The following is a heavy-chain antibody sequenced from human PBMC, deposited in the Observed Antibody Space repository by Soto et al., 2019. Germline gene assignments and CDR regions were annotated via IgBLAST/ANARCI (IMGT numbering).Heavy chain of an antibody. V-gene: IGHV3-23*01. Sequence: EVQLLESGGGLVQPGGSLRLSCAASGFTFSSYVMSWVRQAPGKGLEWVSAISGSGGSTYYADSVKGRFTISRDNSKNTLYLQMNSLRAEDTAVYYCAKVLEGESTVDYWGQGTLVTVSS. CDR1: GFTFSSYV. CDR2: ISGSGGST. D-gene: IGHD3-16*01. J-gene: IGHJ4*02. CDR3: AKVLEGESTVDY.